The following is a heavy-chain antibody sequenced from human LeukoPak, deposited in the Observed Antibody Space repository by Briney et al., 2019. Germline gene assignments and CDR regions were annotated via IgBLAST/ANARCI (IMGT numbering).Heavy chain of an antibody. CDR2: IYHTGAT. J-gene: IGHJ4*02. D-gene: IGHD3-10*01. Sequence: NPSGTLSLTCALSGASINNTNWWSWVRQPPGKGLEWIGEIYHTGATNYNPSLKSRVTISVDKSKNRFSLRLDSVTAADTAIYYCASRGTRAHHLDFWGQGTLVTVSS. V-gene: IGHV4-4*02. CDR1: GASINNTNW. CDR3: ASRGTRAHHLDF.